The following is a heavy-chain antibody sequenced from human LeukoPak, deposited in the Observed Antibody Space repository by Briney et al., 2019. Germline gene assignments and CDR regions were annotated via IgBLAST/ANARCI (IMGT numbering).Heavy chain of an antibody. V-gene: IGHV3-33*01. D-gene: IGHD5-24*01. J-gene: IGHJ4*02. CDR1: GFTFSSYG. Sequence: GGSLRLSCAPSGFTFSSYGMHWVRQAPGKGLEWVAVIWYDGSNKYYADSVKGRFTISRDNSKNTLYLQMNSPRAEDTAVYYCARDSGYGYNTFPTADYWGQGILVTVSS. CDR3: ARDSGYGYNTFPTADY. CDR2: IWYDGSNK.